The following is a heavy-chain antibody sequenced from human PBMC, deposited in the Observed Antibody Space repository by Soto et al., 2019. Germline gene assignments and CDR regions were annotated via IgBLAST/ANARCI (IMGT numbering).Heavy chain of an antibody. CDR2: IYYSGST. CDR1: GGSISSGGYY. D-gene: IGHD3-22*01. Sequence: TSETLSLTCTVSGGSISSGGYYWSWIRQHPGKGLEWIGYIYYSGSTYYNPSLKSRVTISVDTSKNQFSLKLSSVTAADTAVYYCARDRYDSSIDYWGQGTLVTV. J-gene: IGHJ4*02. CDR3: ARDRYDSSIDY. V-gene: IGHV4-31*03.